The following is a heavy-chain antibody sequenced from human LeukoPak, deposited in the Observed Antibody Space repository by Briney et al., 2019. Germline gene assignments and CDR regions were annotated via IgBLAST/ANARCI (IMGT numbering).Heavy chain of an antibody. Sequence: SETLSLTCTVSGVSISRYYWSWIRQPPGKGLEWIGYIYYSGSTNYNPSLKSRVTISVDTSKNQFSLKLSSVTAADTAVYYCARDSITMIEDWGQGTLVTVSS. CDR2: IYYSGST. J-gene: IGHJ4*02. CDR3: ARDSITMIED. CDR1: GVSISRYY. D-gene: IGHD3-22*01. V-gene: IGHV4-59*12.